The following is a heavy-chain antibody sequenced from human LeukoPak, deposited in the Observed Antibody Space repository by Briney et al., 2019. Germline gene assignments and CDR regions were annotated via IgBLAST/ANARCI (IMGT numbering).Heavy chain of an antibody. CDR2: INPNSGGT. CDR3: ARDWDIVVVVAATFSGFDP. V-gene: IGHV1-2*02. Sequence: ASVKVSCKASGYTFTNYYMHWVRQAPGQGLEWMGWINPNSGGTNYAQKFQGRVTMTRDTSISTAYMELSRLRSDDTAVYYCARDWDIVVVVAATFSGFDPWGQGTLVTVSS. D-gene: IGHD2-15*01. CDR1: GYTFTNYY. J-gene: IGHJ5*02.